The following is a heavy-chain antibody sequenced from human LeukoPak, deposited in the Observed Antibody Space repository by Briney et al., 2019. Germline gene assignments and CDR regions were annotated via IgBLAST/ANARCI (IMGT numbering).Heavy chain of an antibody. D-gene: IGHD6-19*01. J-gene: IGHJ4*02. Sequence: ASVIVSCKASGYTFTNFDINWVRQAPGQGPEWMGSVSVYNGYTHYAQKLQGRVTVTTDTSTNTVFMELRNLNTDDTAVYYCARDPSNTSGRYLFFDYWGQGTLVTVSS. CDR1: GYTFTNFD. V-gene: IGHV1-18*01. CDR2: VSVYNGYT. CDR3: ARDPSNTSGRYLFFDY.